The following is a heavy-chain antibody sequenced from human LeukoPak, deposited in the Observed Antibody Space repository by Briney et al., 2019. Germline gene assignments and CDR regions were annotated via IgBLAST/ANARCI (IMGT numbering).Heavy chain of an antibody. V-gene: IGHV3-7*01. CDR2: IKQDGSEQ. J-gene: IGHJ4*02. CDR1: GFTFSSYA. CDR3: ARREYYYDTSGYRGGLDF. Sequence: GGSLRLSCAASGFTFSSYAMHWVRQAPGKGLEWVANIKQDGSEQYYVNSVRGRFTISRDNADNSLYLQMNSLRAEDTAVYYCARREYYYDTSGYRGGLDFWGQGTLVTVSS. D-gene: IGHD3-22*01.